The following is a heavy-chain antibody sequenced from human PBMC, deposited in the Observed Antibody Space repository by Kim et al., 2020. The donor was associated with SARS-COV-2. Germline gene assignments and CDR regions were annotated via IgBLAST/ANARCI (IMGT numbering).Heavy chain of an antibody. CDR3: AKDYLPSGYELYYYGMDV. D-gene: IGHD5-12*01. CDR1: GFSFSSYG. CDR2: IWYDGSNK. V-gene: IGHV3-33*06. J-gene: IGHJ6*02. Sequence: GGSLRLSCAASGFSFSSYGMHWVRQAPGKGLEWVAVIWYDGSNKYYADSVKGRITISRDNSKNTLYLQMNSLRAEDTAVYYCAKDYLPSGYELYYYGMDVWGQGTTVTVSS.